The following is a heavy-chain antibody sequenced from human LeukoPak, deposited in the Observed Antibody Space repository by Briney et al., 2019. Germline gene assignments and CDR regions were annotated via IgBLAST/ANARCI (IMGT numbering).Heavy chain of an antibody. CDR1: GYTFTSYG. CDR2: ISAYNGNT. J-gene: IGHJ6*03. CDR3: AGDLNYYDSSGPQYYMDV. Sequence: ASVKVSCKASGYTFTSYGISWVRQAPGQGLEWMGWISAYNGNTNYAQKLQGRVTMTTDTSTSTAYMELRSLRSDDTAVYYCAGDLNYYDSSGPQYYMDVWGKGTTVTVSS. D-gene: IGHD3-22*01. V-gene: IGHV1-18*01.